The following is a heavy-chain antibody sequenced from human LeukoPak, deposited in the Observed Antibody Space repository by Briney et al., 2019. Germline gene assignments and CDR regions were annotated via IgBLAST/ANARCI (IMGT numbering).Heavy chain of an antibody. J-gene: IGHJ5*02. CDR3: ARDLILTGYLNWFDP. D-gene: IGHD3-9*01. V-gene: IGHV1-69*13. CDR2: IIPIFGTA. Sequence: SVKVSCKASGGTFSSYAISWVRQAPGQGLEWMGGIIPIFGTANYAQKFQGRVTITADESTSTAYMELSSLRSEDTAVYYCARDLILTGYLNWFDPWGQGTLVTVSS. CDR1: GGTFSSYA.